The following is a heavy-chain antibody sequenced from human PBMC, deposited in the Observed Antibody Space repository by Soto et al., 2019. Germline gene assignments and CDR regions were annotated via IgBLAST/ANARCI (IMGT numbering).Heavy chain of an antibody. Sequence: ASVKVSCKASGYTFTSYDIYWVRQATGQGLEWLGWMNPNTGNSGYAQKFQGRVTMTSDTSISTAHMELGSLRSEDTAVYYCARRAETNGWNGFGADKYYYDFWGQGTLVTVSS. CDR2: MNPNTGNS. D-gene: IGHD1-1*01. CDR1: GYTFTSYD. V-gene: IGHV1-8*01. CDR3: ARRAETNGWNGFGADKYYYDF. J-gene: IGHJ4*02.